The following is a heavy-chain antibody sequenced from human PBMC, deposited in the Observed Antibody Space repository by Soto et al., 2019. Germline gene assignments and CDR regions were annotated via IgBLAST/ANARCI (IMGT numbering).Heavy chain of an antibody. D-gene: IGHD7-27*01. CDR1: GYTFSSYA. J-gene: IGHJ4*02. Sequence: QVQLVQSGAEARKPGASVKVSCKATGYTFSSYAMHWVRQAPGQRLEWMGWINAGYGNTKSSQKFQDRVTISRDTSASTAYMELTSLRSEDTAVYYCARDTGDGTFDFWGQGTLVTVSS. V-gene: IGHV1-3*01. CDR3: ARDTGDGTFDF. CDR2: INAGYGNT.